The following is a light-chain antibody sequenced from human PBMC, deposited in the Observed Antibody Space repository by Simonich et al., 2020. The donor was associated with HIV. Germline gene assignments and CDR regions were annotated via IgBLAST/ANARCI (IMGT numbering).Light chain of an antibody. Sequence: NFMLTQPHSVSESPGKTATISCTRSSGSIASNYVQWYQQRPGSSPTAVIYDNKQRPSGVPDRFSGSIDSSSNSASLTISGLKTEDEADYFCQSYDSINRVVFGGGTKLTVL. J-gene: IGLJ2*01. V-gene: IGLV6-57*01. CDR2: DNK. CDR3: QSYDSINRVV. CDR1: SGSIASNY.